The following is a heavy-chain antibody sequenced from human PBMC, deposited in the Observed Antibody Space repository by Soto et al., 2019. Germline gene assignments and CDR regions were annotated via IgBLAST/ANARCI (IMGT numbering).Heavy chain of an antibody. Sequence: EVQLVESGGGLVQPGGSLRLSCAASGFTFSSYWMHWVRQAPGKGLVWVSRINTDGSSTSYADSVQGRFTISSNNAKKTLYLQMNSLRAEDTAVYYCVGTSLVVAAATREDYWGQGTLVTVSS. V-gene: IGHV3-74*01. CDR3: VGTSLVVAAATREDY. D-gene: IGHD2-15*01. CDR2: INTDGSST. J-gene: IGHJ4*02. CDR1: GFTFSSYW.